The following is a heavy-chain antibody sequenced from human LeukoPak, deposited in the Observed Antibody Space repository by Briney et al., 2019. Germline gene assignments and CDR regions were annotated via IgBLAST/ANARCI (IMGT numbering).Heavy chain of an antibody. J-gene: IGHJ4*02. CDR1: GYTFTGYY. V-gene: IGHV1-2*02. Sequence: ASVKVSCKASGYTFTGYYMHWVRQAPGQGPEWMGWINPNTGAANYAQKFQGRVTMTRDTSISTAYMELSRLRSDDTAVYYCASGGSYQPFDYWGQGTLVTVSS. CDR3: ASGGSYQPFDY. CDR2: INPNTGAA. D-gene: IGHD1-26*01.